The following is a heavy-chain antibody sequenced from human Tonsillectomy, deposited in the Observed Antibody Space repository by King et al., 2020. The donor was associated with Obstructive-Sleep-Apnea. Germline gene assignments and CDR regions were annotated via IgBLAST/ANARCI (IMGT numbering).Heavy chain of an antibody. J-gene: IGHJ4*02. V-gene: IGHV4-38-2*02. Sequence: QLQESGPGLVKPSETLSLTCTVSGYSISSGYYWGWLRQPPGKGLEWIGSIYHSGSTYYNPSLKSRVTISVDTSKNQFSLKLSSVTAADTAVYYCARAHYYDSSGYYLPYFDYWGQGTLVTVSS. CDR1: GYSISSGYY. CDR3: ARAHYYDSSGYYLPYFDY. CDR2: IYHSGST. D-gene: IGHD3-22*01.